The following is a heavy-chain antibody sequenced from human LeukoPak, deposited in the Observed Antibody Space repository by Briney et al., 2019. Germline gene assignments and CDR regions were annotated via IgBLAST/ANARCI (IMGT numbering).Heavy chain of an antibody. D-gene: IGHD6-13*01. V-gene: IGHV4-34*01. CDR1: GGSFSGYY. J-gene: IGHJ5*02. CDR3: ARGGWASTAGTRYNWFDP. CDR2: INHSGST. Sequence: PSETLSLTCAVYGGSFSGYYWSWIRQPPGKGLEWIGEINHSGSTNYNPSLKSRVTISVDTSKNQFSLKLSSVTAADTAVYYCARGGWASTAGTRYNWFDPWGQGTLVTVSS.